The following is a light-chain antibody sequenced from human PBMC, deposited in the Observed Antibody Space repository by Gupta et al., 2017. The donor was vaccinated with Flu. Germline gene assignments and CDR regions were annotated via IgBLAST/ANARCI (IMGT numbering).Light chain of an antibody. CDR1: SSTIGSNY. CDR2: ENS. CDR3: GTWDSSLFAGV. V-gene: IGLV1-51*02. J-gene: IGLJ1*01. Sequence: QSVLTQPPSVSVAAGQKATISCPGSSSTIGSNYVSWYQQFPGTAPKLLIYENSRRPLGIPDRFSGSKSGTSATLDITGLQTGDEADYYCGTWDSSLFAGVFGSGTKVTVL.